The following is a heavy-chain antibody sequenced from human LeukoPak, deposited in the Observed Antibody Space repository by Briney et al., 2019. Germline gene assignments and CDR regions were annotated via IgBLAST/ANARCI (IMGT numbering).Heavy chain of an antibody. J-gene: IGHJ4*02. CDR1: GFTFSNYG. CDR2: TSYDESNK. CDR3: AREGTPTRFRYSSSWAVIDY. V-gene: IGHV3-30*03. D-gene: IGHD6-13*01. Sequence: PGGSLRLSCAASGFTFSNYGMFWVRQAPGKGLEWVTTTSYDESNKYYADSVKGRFTISRDNSKNTLYLQMNSLRAEDTAVYYCAREGTPTRFRYSSSWAVIDYWGQGTLVTVSS.